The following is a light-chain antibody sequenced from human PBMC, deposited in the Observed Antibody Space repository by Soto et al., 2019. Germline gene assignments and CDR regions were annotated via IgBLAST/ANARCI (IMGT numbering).Light chain of an antibody. Sequence: EMVLTQSPGTLSLSPGERATLSSRASESVTSTPLAWYQQKPGQAPRLLMYGVSSRATGIPDRFSGSGSGTDFTLTINRLEPEDFAVYFCQQYDNSVWTFGQGTKVDIK. CDR3: QQYDNSVWT. J-gene: IGKJ1*01. CDR2: GVS. CDR1: ESVTSTP. V-gene: IGKV3-20*01.